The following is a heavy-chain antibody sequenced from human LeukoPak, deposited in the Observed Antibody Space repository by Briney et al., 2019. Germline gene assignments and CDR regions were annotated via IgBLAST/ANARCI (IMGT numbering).Heavy chain of an antibody. Sequence: QSGGSLRLSCAAWGFTFSSYSMNWGRQAPGKGGGGGSYISSRGSNIYYADSPHGRFTISRDTAKNALYLQMHNLRAEDTAVYYCARESICSGGSCYYYGMDVWGQGTTVTVSS. J-gene: IGHJ6*02. CDR3: ARESICSGGSCYYYGMDV. CDR1: GFTFSSYS. V-gene: IGHV3-48*04. CDR2: ISSRGSNI. D-gene: IGHD2-15*01.